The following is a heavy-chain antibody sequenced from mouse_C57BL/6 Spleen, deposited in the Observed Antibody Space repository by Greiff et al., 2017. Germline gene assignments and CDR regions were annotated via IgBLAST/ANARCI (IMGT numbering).Heavy chain of an antibody. Sequence: DKFIISRDNAKNTLYLQMSKVRSEDTALYYCARPSDSRNFDYWGQGTTLTVSS. J-gene: IGHJ2*01. V-gene: IGHV4-1*01. D-gene: IGHD3-1*01. CDR3: ARPSDSRNFDY.